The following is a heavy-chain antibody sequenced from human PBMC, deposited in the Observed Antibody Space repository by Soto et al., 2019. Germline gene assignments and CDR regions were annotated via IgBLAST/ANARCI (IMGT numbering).Heavy chain of an antibody. J-gene: IGHJ4*02. CDR2: ITSSSSYI. V-gene: IGHV3-21*02. Sequence: EVQLVESGGGLVKPRGSLRLSCAASGFTFSSYSMNWVRQAPGKGLEWVSSITSSSSYIYYADLLKGRFTISRDNAKKSLNLQMNSLRVEDTAVYFCARGTGDYDFWSRYHATDYFDYWGQGTLVTVSS. CDR3: ARGTGDYDFWSRYHATDYFDY. D-gene: IGHD3-3*01. CDR1: GFTFSSYS.